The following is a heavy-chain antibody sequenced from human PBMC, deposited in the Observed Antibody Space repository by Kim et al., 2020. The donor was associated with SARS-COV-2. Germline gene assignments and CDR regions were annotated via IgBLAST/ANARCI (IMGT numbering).Heavy chain of an antibody. CDR1: GYSFSSYW. CDR2: IDPSDSYT. J-gene: IGHJ4*02. D-gene: IGHD3-10*01. V-gene: IGHV5-10-1*01. Sequence: GASLKISCKGSGYSFSSYWITLVRQMPGKGLEWMGRIDPSDSYTNYSPSFQGHVTISTDKSISTAYLQWSSLKASDTAMYYCARRENYGSGSHSDYWGQGTLVAVSS. CDR3: ARRENYGSGSHSDY.